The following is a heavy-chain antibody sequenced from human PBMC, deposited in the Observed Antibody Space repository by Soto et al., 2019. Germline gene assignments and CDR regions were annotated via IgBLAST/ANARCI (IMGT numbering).Heavy chain of an antibody. CDR2: IWYDGSNK. D-gene: IGHD2-2*02. CDR1: GFTFSSYG. CDR3: ARDRVGLYADDACDI. J-gene: IGHJ3*02. V-gene: IGHV3-33*01. Sequence: GGSLRLSCAASGFTFSSYGMHWVRQAPGKGLEWVAVIWYDGSNKYYADSVKGRFTISRDNSKNTLYLQMNSLRAEDTAVYYCARDRVGLYADDACDIWGQGTMVTVSS.